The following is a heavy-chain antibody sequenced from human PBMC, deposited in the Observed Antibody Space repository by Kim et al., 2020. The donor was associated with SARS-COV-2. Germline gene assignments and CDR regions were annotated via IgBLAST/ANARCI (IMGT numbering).Heavy chain of an antibody. V-gene: IGHV3-53*01. CDR2: IYSGGST. Sequence: GGSLRLSCAASGFTVSSNYMSWVRQAPGKGLEWVSVIYSGGSTYYADSVKGRFTISRDNSKNTLYLQMNSLRAEDTAVYYCARLAAQNWFDPWGQGTLVTVSS. CDR3: ARLAAQNWFDP. CDR1: GFTVSSNY. D-gene: IGHD6-6*01. J-gene: IGHJ5*02.